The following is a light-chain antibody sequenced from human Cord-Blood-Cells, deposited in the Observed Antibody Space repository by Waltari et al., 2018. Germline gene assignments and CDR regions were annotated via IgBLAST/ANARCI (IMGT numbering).Light chain of an antibody. CDR1: QSVLYSSNNKNY. Sequence: DIVMTQSPDFMAVSLGERATINCKSSQSVLYSSNNKNYLAGYQQKPGQLPKLLIYWASTRESGVPDRFSGSGSGTDFTLTISSLQAEDVAVYYCQQYYSTPLTFGPGTKVDIK. V-gene: IGKV4-1*01. CDR3: QQYYSTPLT. J-gene: IGKJ3*01. CDR2: WAS.